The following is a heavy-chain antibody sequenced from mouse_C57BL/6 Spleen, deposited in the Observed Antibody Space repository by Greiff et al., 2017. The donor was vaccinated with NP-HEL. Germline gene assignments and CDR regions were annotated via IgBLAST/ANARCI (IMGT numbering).Heavy chain of an antibody. V-gene: IGHV1-80*01. D-gene: IGHD3-2*02. CDR1: GYAFSSYW. CDR3: ARRDSSGYETWFAY. J-gene: IGHJ3*01. CDR2: IYPGDGDT. Sequence: QVQLQQSGAELVKPGASVKISCKASGYAFSSYWMNWVKQRPGKGLEWIGQIYPGDGDTNYNGKFKGKATLTADKSSSTAYMQLSSLTSEDSAVYFCARRDSSGYETWFAYWGQGTLVTVSA.